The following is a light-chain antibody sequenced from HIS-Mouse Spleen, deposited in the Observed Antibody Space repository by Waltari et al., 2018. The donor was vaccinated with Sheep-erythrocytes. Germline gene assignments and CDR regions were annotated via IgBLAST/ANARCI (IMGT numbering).Light chain of an antibody. CDR2: DVS. CDR1: IRDVGGYNY. Sequence: QSALPQPRSVSGSPGQSVTISSTGTIRDVGGYNYVPWYQQTPGKAPKLMIYDVSKRPSGVPDRFSGSKSGNTASLTISGLQAEDEADYYCCSYAGSYNHVFATGTKVTVL. V-gene: IGLV2-11*01. CDR3: CSYAGSYNHV. J-gene: IGLJ1*01.